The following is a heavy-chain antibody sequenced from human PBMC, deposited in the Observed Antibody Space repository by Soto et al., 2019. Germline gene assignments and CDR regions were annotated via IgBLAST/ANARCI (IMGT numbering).Heavy chain of an antibody. V-gene: IGHV1-18*04. Sequence: QVQLIQSSPEVKRAGASVRVSCRASGYAFTSYGLNWVRRAPGQGLEWMGRIASHDGSTVSAQSFQGRLTLTRDTFTNTAYLELGALTSDDTGLYFCWRNDGDDSTNFWGQGTLVTVSS. CDR1: GYAFTSYG. CDR2: IASHDGST. CDR3: WRNDGDDSTNF. J-gene: IGHJ4*02. D-gene: IGHD3-22*01.